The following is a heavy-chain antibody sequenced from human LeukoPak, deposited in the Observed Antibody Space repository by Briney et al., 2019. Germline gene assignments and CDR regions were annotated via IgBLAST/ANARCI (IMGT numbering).Heavy chain of an antibody. J-gene: IGHJ4*02. D-gene: IGHD2-15*01. CDR1: GGTFSSYA. CDR2: IIPIFGTA. V-gene: IGHV1-69*05. CDR3: ARGKYCSGGSCYGPKWNYFDY. Sequence: SVRVSCKASGGTFSSYAISWVQQAPGQGLEWMGGIIPIFGTANYAQKFQGRVTITTDESTSTAYMELSSLRSEDTAVYYCARGKYCSGGSCYGPKWNYFDYWGQGTLVTVSS.